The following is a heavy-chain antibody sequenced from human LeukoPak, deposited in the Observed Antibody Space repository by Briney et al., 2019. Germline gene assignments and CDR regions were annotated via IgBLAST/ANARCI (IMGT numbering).Heavy chain of an antibody. CDR1: GFTFSSYS. J-gene: IGHJ4*02. V-gene: IGHV3-21*01. D-gene: IGHD6-19*01. Sequence: GGSLRLSCAASGFTFSSYSMNWVRQAPGKGLEWVSSISSSSSYIYYADSVKGRFTISRDNAKNSLYLQMNSLRAEDTAVYYCARFRPTRWSSGLWILDYWGQGTLVTVSS. CDR3: ARFRPTRWSSGLWILDY. CDR2: ISSSSSYI.